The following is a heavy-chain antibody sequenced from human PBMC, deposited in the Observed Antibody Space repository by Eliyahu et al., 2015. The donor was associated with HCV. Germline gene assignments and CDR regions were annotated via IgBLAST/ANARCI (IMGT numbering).Heavy chain of an antibody. V-gene: IGHV4-59*01. CDR2: IYYSGYT. Sequence: QVQLQESGPGLVKPSETLSLTCSXSGGSMRSYSWSWIRQPPGKGLGGIGVIYYSGYTSYNPSLRSRVTISSDMSKNQFSLKLTSVTGADTAVYYCARVASRWFDPWGQGTLVTVSS. CDR1: GGSMRSYS. CDR3: ARVASRWFDP. J-gene: IGHJ5*02.